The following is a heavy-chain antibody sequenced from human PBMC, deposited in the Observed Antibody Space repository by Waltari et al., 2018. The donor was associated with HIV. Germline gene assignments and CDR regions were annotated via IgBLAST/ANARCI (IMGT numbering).Heavy chain of an antibody. CDR1: GGSISSSSYY. CDR3: ASSELYSSSWYHGWVYDY. J-gene: IGHJ4*02. D-gene: IGHD6-13*01. Sequence: QLQLQESGPGLVKPSETLSLTCTVSGGSISSSSYYWGWIRQPPGKGLEWIGSIYYSGSTYYNPSLKSRVTISVDTSKNQFSLKLSSVTAADTAVYYCASSELYSSSWYHGWVYDYWGQGTLVTVSS. V-gene: IGHV4-39*01. CDR2: IYYSGST.